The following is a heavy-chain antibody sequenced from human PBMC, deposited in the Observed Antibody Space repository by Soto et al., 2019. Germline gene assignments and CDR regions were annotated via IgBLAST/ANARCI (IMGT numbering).Heavy chain of an antibody. CDR1: GGSISSNY. CDR3: ARHGTGTTVLGFDP. Sequence: SETLSLTCTVSGGSISSNYWSWIRPPPGKGLEWIGYIYYSGSTNYNPSLKSRVTISVDTSKNQFSLKLSSVTAADTAVYYCARHGTGTTVLGFDPWGQGTLVTVSS. J-gene: IGHJ5*02. V-gene: IGHV4-59*08. CDR2: IYYSGST. D-gene: IGHD1-1*01.